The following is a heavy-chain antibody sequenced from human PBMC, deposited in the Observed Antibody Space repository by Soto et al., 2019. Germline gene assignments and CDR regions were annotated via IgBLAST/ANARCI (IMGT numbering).Heavy chain of an antibody. CDR2: IWYDGSNK. Sequence: GGSLRLSCAASGFTFSSYGMHWVRQAPGKGLEWVAVIWYDGSNKYYADSVKGRFTISRDNSKNTLYLQMNSLRAEDTAVYYCARDYCSSTSCYYYYYMDVWGKGTTVTVSS. V-gene: IGHV3-33*08. D-gene: IGHD2-2*01. CDR1: GFTFSSYG. CDR3: ARDYCSSTSCYYYYYMDV. J-gene: IGHJ6*03.